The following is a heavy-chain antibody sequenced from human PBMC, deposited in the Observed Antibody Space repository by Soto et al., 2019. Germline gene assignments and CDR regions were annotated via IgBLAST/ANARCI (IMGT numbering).Heavy chain of an antibody. V-gene: IGHV5-10-1*01. D-gene: IGHD6-13*01. Sequence: PGESLKISCKGSGFSFTNYWISWVRQMPGKGLEWMGNIDPADSYANYSPSFQGHVTFSVDTSISTAYLQWSSLKASDTAMYFCARIESIARNWFDPWGQGTLVTVSS. J-gene: IGHJ5*02. CDR1: GFSFTNYW. CDR3: ARIESIARNWFDP. CDR2: IDPADSYA.